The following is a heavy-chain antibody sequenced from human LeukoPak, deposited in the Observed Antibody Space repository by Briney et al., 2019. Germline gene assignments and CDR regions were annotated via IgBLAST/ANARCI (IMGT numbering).Heavy chain of an antibody. CDR1: GFTFSSYS. CDR3: ARGAEDYVWGSYPNWFDP. CDR2: ISHRGST. V-gene: IGHV4-34*01. Sequence: PGGSLRLSCAASGFTFSSYSMNWIRQPPGKGLEWIGEISHRGSTNYNPSLKSRVTISVDTSRSQFSLKLSSVTAADTAVYYCARGAEDYVWGSYPNWFDPWGQGTLVTVSS. J-gene: IGHJ5*02. D-gene: IGHD3-16*01.